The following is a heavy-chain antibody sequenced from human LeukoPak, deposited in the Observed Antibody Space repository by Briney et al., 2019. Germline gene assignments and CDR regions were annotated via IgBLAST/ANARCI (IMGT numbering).Heavy chain of an antibody. CDR1: GGSISSSSYY. Sequence: SETLSLTCTVSGGSISSSSYYWGWIRQPPGKGLEWIGSIYYSGSTYYNPSLKSRVTISVDTSKNQFSLKLSSVTAADTAVYYCARYCSGGSCPVPYYYYGMDVWGQGTTVTVSS. D-gene: IGHD2-15*01. CDR3: ARYCSGGSCPVPYYYYGMDV. J-gene: IGHJ6*02. V-gene: IGHV4-39*01. CDR2: IYYSGST.